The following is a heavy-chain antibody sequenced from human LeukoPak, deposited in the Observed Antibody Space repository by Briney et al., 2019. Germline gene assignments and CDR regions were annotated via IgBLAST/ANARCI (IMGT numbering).Heavy chain of an antibody. V-gene: IGHV4-4*07. Sequence: SETLSLTCTVSGGSISSYYWSWIRQPAGKGLEWIGRIYTSGSTNYNPSLKSRVTMSVDTSKNQFSLKLSSVTAADTAVYYCARESRSIVGATGGVFDYWGQGTLVIVSS. J-gene: IGHJ4*02. CDR3: ARESRSIVGATGGVFDY. CDR2: IYTSGST. CDR1: GGSISSYY. D-gene: IGHD1-26*01.